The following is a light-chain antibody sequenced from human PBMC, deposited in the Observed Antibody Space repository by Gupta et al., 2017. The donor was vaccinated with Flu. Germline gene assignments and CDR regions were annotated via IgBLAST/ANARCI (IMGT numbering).Light chain of an antibody. CDR1: QSISSY. CDR2: AAS. V-gene: IGKV1-39*01. CDR3: QQSNSTPLT. Sequence: DIKMTQSPSFLSASVGDRFIITCRASQSISSYLNWYQQKPGKAPKLLIYAASSLQSGVPSRFSGSGSGTDFTLTISSLQPEDFATYYCQQSNSTPLTFGQGTKVEIK. J-gene: IGKJ1*01.